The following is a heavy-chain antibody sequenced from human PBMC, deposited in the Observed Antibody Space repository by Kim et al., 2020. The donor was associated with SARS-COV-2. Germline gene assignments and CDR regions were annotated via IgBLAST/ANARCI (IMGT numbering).Heavy chain of an antibody. CDR2: IWYDGSNK. CDR1: GFTFSSYG. CDR3: AKGSYSGSYYYYYGMDV. V-gene: IGHV3-33*06. Sequence: GGSLRLSCAASGFTFSSYGMHWVRQAPGKGLEWVAVIWYDGSNKYYADSVKGRFTISRDNSKNTLYLQMNSLRAEDTAVYYCAKGSYSGSYYYYYGMDVWGQGTTVTVSS. J-gene: IGHJ6*02. D-gene: IGHD1-26*01.